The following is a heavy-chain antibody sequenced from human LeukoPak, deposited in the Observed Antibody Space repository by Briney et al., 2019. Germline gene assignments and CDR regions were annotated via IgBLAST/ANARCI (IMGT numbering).Heavy chain of an antibody. CDR2: ISYSGNT. CDR1: GGSISSGGYY. D-gene: IGHD3-10*01. V-gene: IGHV4-31*03. J-gene: IGHJ5*02. Sequence: SQTLSLTCTVSGGSISSGGYYWSWIRQHPGKGLEWIGYISYSGNTYYNPPLKGRVITSLDTSKSQFSLNLSSVTAADTAVYYCAARITMIPGVPYNWFDPWGQGTLVTVSS. CDR3: AARITMIPGVPYNWFDP.